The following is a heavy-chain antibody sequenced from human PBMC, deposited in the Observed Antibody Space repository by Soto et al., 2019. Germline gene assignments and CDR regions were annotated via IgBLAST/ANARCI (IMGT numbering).Heavy chain of an antibody. Sequence: EVQLVESGGGLVQPGGSLRLSCATSGFILSDCAMNWVRQAPGKGLEWVSYISSSSSAIDYADSVKGRFTVSRDNARNSLYLQMNSLRAEDTAVYSCARDLSWGSNWYYYMDVWGKGTTVTVSS. CDR2: ISSSSSAI. D-gene: IGHD7-27*01. J-gene: IGHJ6*03. CDR1: GFILSDCA. V-gene: IGHV3-48*01. CDR3: ARDLSWGSNWYYYMDV.